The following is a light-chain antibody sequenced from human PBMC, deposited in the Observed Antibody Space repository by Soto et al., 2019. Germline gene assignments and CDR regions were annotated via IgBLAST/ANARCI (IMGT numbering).Light chain of an antibody. Sequence: QSVLTQPPSVSGAPGQRVTISCNGSSSNIGAGYDVHWYQQLPGTAPKLLIYGNSNRPSGVPDRFSGSKSGTSASLAITGLQAEAEADSSCQCYDSSLRVLFGGGTKLTVL. CDR1: SSNIGAGYD. J-gene: IGLJ2*01. V-gene: IGLV1-40*01. CDR2: GNS. CDR3: QCYDSSLRVL.